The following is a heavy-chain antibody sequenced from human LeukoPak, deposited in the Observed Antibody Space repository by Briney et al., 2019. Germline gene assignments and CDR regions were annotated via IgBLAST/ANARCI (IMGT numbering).Heavy chain of an antibody. CDR3: ARDSWWDGSKTFSDWFGP. J-gene: IGHJ5*02. D-gene: IGHD3-10*01. V-gene: IGHV4-59*01. CDR2: IVYTGRT. CDR1: GDSIGSYY. Sequence: SETLSLTCTVSGDSIGSYYWSWVRQPPEKGLEWIGNIVYTGRTNHNPSLKSRVTISIDTSKNQFSLRLNSVTAADTAVYYCARDSWWDGSKTFSDWFGPWGQGTLVTVSS.